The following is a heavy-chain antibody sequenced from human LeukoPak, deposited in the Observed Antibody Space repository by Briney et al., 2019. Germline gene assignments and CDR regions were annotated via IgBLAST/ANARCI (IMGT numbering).Heavy chain of an antibody. J-gene: IGHJ1*01. CDR2: IYHSGST. Sequence: SQTLSLTCAVSGGSISSGGYSWSWIRQPPGKGLEWIGYIYHSGSTYYNPSLKSRVTISVDRSKNQFSLKLSSVTAADTAVYYCARAGYDSSGYYYAEYFQHWGQGTLVTVSS. CDR3: ARAGYDSSGYYYAEYFQH. V-gene: IGHV4-30-2*01. D-gene: IGHD3-22*01. CDR1: GGSISSGGYS.